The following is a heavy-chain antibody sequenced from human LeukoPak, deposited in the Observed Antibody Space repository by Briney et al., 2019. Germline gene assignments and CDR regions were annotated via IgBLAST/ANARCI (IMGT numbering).Heavy chain of an antibody. CDR1: GYTFTSYG. V-gene: IGHV1-18*01. D-gene: IGHD3-10*01. Sequence: GASVKVSCKASGYTFTSYGISWVRQAPGQGLEWMGWISAYNGNTNYAQKLQGRVTMTTDTSTSTAYMELRSLRSDDTAVYYCAGVRGYNRSGYFDYWGQGTLVTVSS. J-gene: IGHJ4*02. CDR3: AGVRGYNRSGYFDY. CDR2: ISAYNGNT.